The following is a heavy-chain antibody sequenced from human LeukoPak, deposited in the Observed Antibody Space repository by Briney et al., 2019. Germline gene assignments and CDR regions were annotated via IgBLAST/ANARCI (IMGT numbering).Heavy chain of an antibody. V-gene: IGHV1-69*05. CDR2: IIPIFGTA. D-gene: IGHD2-15*01. J-gene: IGHJ4*02. Sequence: SVKVSCKASGGTFSSYAISWVRQAPGQGLEWMGGIIPIFGTANYAQKFQGRVTITTDESTSTAYMELSSLRSEDTAVYYCARGGDFHCSGGSCDWYYFDYWGQGTLVTVSS. CDR1: GGTFSSYA. CDR3: ARGGDFHCSGGSCDWYYFDY.